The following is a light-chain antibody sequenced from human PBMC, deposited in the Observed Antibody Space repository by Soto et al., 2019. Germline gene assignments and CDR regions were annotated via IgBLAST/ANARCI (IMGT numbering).Light chain of an antibody. J-gene: IGKJ1*01. V-gene: IGKV1-5*03. Sequence: DIKMTQSPSTLSGSVGDRVTITCRASQTISSWLAWYQQKPGKAPKLLIYKASTLKSGVPSRFSGSGSGTEFSLTISSLQPDDFASYYCQQYKSYPWTFGQGTKVDI. CDR2: KAS. CDR1: QTISSW. CDR3: QQYKSYPWT.